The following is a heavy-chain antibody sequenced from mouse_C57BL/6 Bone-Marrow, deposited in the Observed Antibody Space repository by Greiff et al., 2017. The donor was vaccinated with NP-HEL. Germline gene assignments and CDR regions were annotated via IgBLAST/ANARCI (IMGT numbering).Heavy chain of an antibody. D-gene: IGHD2-4*01. Sequence: EVQGVASGGDLVKPGGSLKLSCAASGFTFSSYGMSWVRQTPDKRLEWFATISSGGSYTYYPDSVKGRFTISRDNAKNTLYLQMSSLKSEDTAMYYCASPYDYDVAWFAYRGQGTLVTVSA. CDR2: ISSGGSYT. V-gene: IGHV5-6*01. J-gene: IGHJ3*01. CDR3: ASPYDYDVAWFAY. CDR1: GFTFSSYG.